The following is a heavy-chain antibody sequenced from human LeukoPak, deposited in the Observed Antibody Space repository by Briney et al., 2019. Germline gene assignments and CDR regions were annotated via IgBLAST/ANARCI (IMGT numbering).Heavy chain of an antibody. Sequence: TGGSLRLSCAASGFTLSGFGVHWVRQASGKGLEWVGRIKSKAHNYAVAYAASVKGRFTISRDDSQNTAYLQMNSLRTEDTAVYYCAKSGYDFWSGYYGYWGQGTLVTVSS. CDR1: GFTLSGFG. V-gene: IGHV3-73*01. J-gene: IGHJ4*02. CDR3: AKSGYDFWSGYYGY. D-gene: IGHD3-3*01. CDR2: IKSKAHNYAV.